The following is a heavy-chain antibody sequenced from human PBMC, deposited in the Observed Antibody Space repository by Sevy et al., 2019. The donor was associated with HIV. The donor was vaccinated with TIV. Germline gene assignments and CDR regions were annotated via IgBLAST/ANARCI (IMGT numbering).Heavy chain of an antibody. CDR2: IYNRGNTDYNT. Sequence: SETLSLTCIVSGASITTNYWSWIRQPAGKGVELIGRIYNRGNTDYNTNYNPSLESRVSMSIDTSKNQFSLNLSSVTVADTAVYYCARAVFSTSGTYYFDYWGQGTLVTVSS. D-gene: IGHD5-12*01. J-gene: IGHJ4*02. CDR1: GASITTNY. V-gene: IGHV4-4*07. CDR3: ARAVFSTSGTYYFDY.